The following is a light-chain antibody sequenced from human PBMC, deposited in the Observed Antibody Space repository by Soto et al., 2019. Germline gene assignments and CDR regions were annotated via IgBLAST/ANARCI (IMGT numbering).Light chain of an antibody. Sequence: QTVVTQEPSLTVSPGGTVTLTCASSTGAVTSGYYPNWFQQKPGQAPRALSYSTSNKHSWTPARFSGSLLGGKAALTLSGVQPEDEAEYYCLLYYGGAQVVFGGGTKLTVL. CDR3: LLYYGGAQVV. CDR2: STS. J-gene: IGLJ2*01. CDR1: TGAVTSGYY. V-gene: IGLV7-43*01.